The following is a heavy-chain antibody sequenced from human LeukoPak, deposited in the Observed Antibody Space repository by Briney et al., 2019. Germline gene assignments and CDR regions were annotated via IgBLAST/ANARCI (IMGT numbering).Heavy chain of an antibody. V-gene: IGHV4-59*01. CDR1: GGSISSYY. CDR3: ARAYSRSSHFDY. J-gene: IGHJ4*02. Sequence: PSETLSLTCTVSGGSISSYYWSWIRQPPGKGLEWIGYIYYSGSTNYNPSLKSRVTISVDTSKNQFSLNLSSVTAADTAVYYCARAYSRSSHFDYWGQGTLVTVSS. D-gene: IGHD1-26*01. CDR2: IYYSGST.